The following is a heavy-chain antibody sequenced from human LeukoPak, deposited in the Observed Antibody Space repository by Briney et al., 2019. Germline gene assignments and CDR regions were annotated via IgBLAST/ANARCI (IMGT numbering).Heavy chain of an antibody. D-gene: IGHD3-10*01. V-gene: IGHV3-23*01. CDR2: ISTSGAAT. CDR1: GFTFSTFA. CDR3: AKGQYYYASGRAPFES. J-gene: IGHJ4*02. Sequence: GGSLRLSCAASGFTFSTFAMTWVRQAPGKGLEWVSTISTSGAATYYADSVKGRFTISRDNSKNTLYLQLNSLRADDTAIYDCAKGQYYYASGRAPFESWGQGTLVTVSS.